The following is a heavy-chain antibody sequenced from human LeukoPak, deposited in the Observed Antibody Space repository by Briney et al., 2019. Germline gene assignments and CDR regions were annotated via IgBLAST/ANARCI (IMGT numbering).Heavy chain of an antibody. V-gene: IGHV3-53*01. J-gene: IGHJ4*02. CDR1: GFTFSSNY. Sequence: GGPLRLSCAASGFTFSSNYMSWVRQAPGKGLEWVSVIYSGGSTYYADSVKGRFTISRDNSKNTLYLQMNSLRAEDTAVYYCARLDYDFWSGYSRYYFDYWGQGTLVTVSS. CDR3: ARLDYDFWSGYSRYYFDY. D-gene: IGHD3-3*01. CDR2: IYSGGST.